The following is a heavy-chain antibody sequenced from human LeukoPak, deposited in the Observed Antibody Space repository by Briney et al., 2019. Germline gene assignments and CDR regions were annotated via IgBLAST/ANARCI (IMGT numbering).Heavy chain of an antibody. V-gene: IGHV3-23*01. CDR1: GFTFSNYA. CDR2: ISGSGDST. J-gene: IGHJ4*02. D-gene: IGHD3-22*01. CDR3: AKDASSYYYDSSGY. Sequence: GGSLRLSCAASGFTFSNYAMSWVRQAPGKGLEWVSGISGSGDSTYYADSVKGRLTISRDNSKKTLYLQMNSLRAEDTAVYYCAKDASSYYYDSSGYWGQGTLVTVSS.